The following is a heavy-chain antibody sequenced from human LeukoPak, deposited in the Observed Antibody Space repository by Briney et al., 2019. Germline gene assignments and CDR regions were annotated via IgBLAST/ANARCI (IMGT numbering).Heavy chain of an antibody. D-gene: IGHD5-12*01. V-gene: IGHV4-59*01. CDR3: ARADSGYDFSFDY. CDR1: GGSISSYY. J-gene: IGHJ4*02. CDR2: IYYSGST. Sequence: SETLSLTCTVSGGSISSYYWSWIRQPPGKGLEWIGYIYYSGSTNYNPSLKSRVTIPVDTSKNQFSLKLSSVTAADTAVYYCARADSGYDFSFDYWGQGTLVTVSS.